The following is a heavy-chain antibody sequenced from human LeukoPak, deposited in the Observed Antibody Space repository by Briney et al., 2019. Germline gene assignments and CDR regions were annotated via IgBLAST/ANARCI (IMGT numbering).Heavy chain of an antibody. Sequence: SETLPLTCAVYGGSFSGYYWSWIRQPPGKGLEWIGEINHSGSTNYNPSLKSRVTISVDTSKNQFSLKLSSVTAADTAVYYCARGQSELSFDYWGQGTLVTVSS. D-gene: IGHD3-16*02. V-gene: IGHV4-34*01. CDR3: ARGQSELSFDY. CDR2: INHSGST. CDR1: GGSFSGYY. J-gene: IGHJ4*02.